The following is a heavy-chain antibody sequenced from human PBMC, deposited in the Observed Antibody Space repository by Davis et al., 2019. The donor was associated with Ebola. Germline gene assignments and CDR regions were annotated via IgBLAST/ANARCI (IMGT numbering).Heavy chain of an antibody. J-gene: IGHJ5*02. D-gene: IGHD3-22*01. CDR1: GFTFSSYG. CDR3: ARGHYYDSSGYYYSDNWFDP. V-gene: IGHV3-30*03. Sequence: GESLKISCAASGFTFSSYGMHRVRQAPGKGLEGVAVISYDGSNKYYADSVKGRFTISRDNSKNTLYLQMNSLRAEDTAVYYCARGHYYDSSGYYYSDNWFDPWGQGTLVTVSS. CDR2: ISYDGSNK.